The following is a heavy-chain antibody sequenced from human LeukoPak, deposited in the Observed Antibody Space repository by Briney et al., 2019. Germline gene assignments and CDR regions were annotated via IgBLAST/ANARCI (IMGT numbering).Heavy chain of an antibody. CDR1: GYTFTSYY. D-gene: IGHD3-10*01. CDR3: ARTYYYGSGSYYKDYYGMDV. J-gene: IGHJ6*02. Sequence: ASVKVSCKASGYTFTSYYMHWVRQAPGQGLEWMGIINPSNGITTYAQKFQDRVTMTRDTSTSTVYMELSSLRSEDTAVYYCARTYYYGSGSYYKDYYGMDVWGQGTTVTVSS. V-gene: IGHV1-46*01. CDR2: INPSNGIT.